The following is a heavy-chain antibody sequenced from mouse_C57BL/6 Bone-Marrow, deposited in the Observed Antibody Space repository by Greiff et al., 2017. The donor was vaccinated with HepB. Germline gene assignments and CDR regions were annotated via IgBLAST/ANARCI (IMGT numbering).Heavy chain of an antibody. D-gene: IGHD1-1*01. V-gene: IGHV14-2*01. CDR2: IDPEDGET. J-gene: IGHJ4*01. CDR3: ASITTVVASYYYAMDY. CDR1: GFNIKDYY. Sequence: VQLQHSGAELVKPGASVKLSCTASGFNIKDYYMHWVKQRTEQGLEWIGRIDPEDGETKYAPKFQGKATITADTSSNTAYLQLSSLTSEDTAVYYCASITTVVASYYYAMDYWGQGTSVTVSS.